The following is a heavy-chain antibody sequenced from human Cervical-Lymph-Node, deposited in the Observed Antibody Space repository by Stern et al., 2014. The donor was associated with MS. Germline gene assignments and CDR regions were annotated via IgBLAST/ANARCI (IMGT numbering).Heavy chain of an antibody. D-gene: IGHD6-19*01. CDR1: GFIFRDYH. Sequence: VQLVESGGGLVKPGGSLRLSCEASGFIFRDYHMSWISQAPGKGLEWVSYISGGSANIYYADSVKGRFTISRDNARNSVFLQMNSLRAEDTAVYYCAKDAVAHDLWGQGTLVAVSS. CDR2: ISGGSANI. J-gene: IGHJ5*02. CDR3: AKDAVAHDL. V-gene: IGHV3-11*01.